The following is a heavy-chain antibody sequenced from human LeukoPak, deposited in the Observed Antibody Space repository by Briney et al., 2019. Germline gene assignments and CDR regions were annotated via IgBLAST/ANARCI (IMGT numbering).Heavy chain of an antibody. D-gene: IGHD6-13*01. Sequence: PSETLSLTCAVYGGSFSGYYWSWIRQPPGKGLEWIGEINHSGSTNYNPSLKSRVTISVDTSKNQFSLKLSSVTAADTAVYYCARAGYSRDHAFDIWGQGTMVTVSS. CDR1: GGSFSGYY. CDR2: INHSGST. V-gene: IGHV4-34*01. J-gene: IGHJ3*02. CDR3: ARAGYSRDHAFDI.